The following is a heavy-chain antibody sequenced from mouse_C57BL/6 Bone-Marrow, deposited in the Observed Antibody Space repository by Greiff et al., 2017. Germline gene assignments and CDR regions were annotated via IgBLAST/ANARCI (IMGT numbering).Heavy chain of an antibody. CDR2: LDPEIGDT. CDR3: SSFDGNYFDF. J-gene: IGHJ2*01. CDR1: GFNIKDDY. D-gene: IGHD2-3*01. V-gene: IGHV14-4*01. Sequence: EVQLQQSGAALVRPGASVKLSCTASGFNIKDDYIHWVKQRPEQGLEWIGWLDPEIGDTEYASKFQGQATITSDTSSNTAYLQLSSLTSEDTAVYYCSSFDGNYFDFWGQGTPLTVAS.